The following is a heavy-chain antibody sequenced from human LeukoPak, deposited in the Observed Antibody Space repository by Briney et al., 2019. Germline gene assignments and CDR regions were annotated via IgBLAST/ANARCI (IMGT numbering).Heavy chain of an antibody. Sequence: SVKVSYKASGGTFSSYAISWVRQAPGQGLEWMGRIIPIFGTANYAQKFQGRVTITTDESTSTAYMELSSLRSEDTAVYYCARYSGFDREANWFDPWGQGTLVTVSS. CDR1: GGTFSSYA. J-gene: IGHJ5*02. CDR3: ARYSGFDREANWFDP. CDR2: IIPIFGTA. D-gene: IGHD5-12*01. V-gene: IGHV1-69*05.